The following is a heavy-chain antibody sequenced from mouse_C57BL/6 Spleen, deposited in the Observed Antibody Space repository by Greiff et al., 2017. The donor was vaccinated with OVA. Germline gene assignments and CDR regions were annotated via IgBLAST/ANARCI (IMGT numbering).Heavy chain of an antibody. CDR3: ARSGEYDDYVMDY. D-gene: IGHD2-4*01. CDR2: INPSSGYT. Sequence: VQLQQSGAELARPGASVKISCKASGYTFTSYTMHWVKQRPGQGLEWIGYINPSSGYTKYNQKFKDKATLTADKSSITAYLQLSSLTSEDSAVYDCARSGEYDDYVMDYWGQGTSVTVSS. V-gene: IGHV1-4*01. CDR1: GYTFTSYT. J-gene: IGHJ4*01.